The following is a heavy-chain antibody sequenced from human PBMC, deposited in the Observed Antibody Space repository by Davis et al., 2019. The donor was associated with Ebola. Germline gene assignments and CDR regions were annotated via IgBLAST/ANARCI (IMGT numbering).Heavy chain of an antibody. D-gene: IGHD2-15*01. V-gene: IGHV3-53*01. J-gene: IGHJ4*02. CDR2: IYSGGST. CDR3: AARSVVLDY. Sequence: GESLKNSCAASGFTVGSNYMSWVRQAPGKGLEWVSVIYSGGSTYYADSVKGRFTISRDNSKNTLYLQMNSLRAEDTAVYYCAARSVVLDYWGQGTLVTVSS. CDR1: GFTVGSNY.